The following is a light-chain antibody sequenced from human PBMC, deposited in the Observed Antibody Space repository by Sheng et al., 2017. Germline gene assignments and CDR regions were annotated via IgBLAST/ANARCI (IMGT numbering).Light chain of an antibody. J-gene: IGLJ2*01. CDR1: KLGNKY. Sequence: SYEVTQPPSVSVSPGQTASITCSGDKLGNKYACWYQQKPGQSPVLVIYQDKKRPSGIPERFAGSSSGNTATLTISGTQAMDEADYYCQAWDGRTVVFGGGTKLTVL. V-gene: IGLV3-1*01. CDR3: QAWDGRTVV. CDR2: QDK.